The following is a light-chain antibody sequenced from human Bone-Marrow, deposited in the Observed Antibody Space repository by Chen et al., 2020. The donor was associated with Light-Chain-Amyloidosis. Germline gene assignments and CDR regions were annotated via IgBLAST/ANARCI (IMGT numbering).Light chain of an antibody. CDR2: SDT. CDR3: QSADSSGTYEVI. CDR1: DLRTEY. Sequence: SYELTQPPSVSVSPGQTARITCSGADLRTEYAYWYQQKPGQPPVLVIHSDTERPSGISERFSGSSSGTTATLTISGVQAEDEADYHCQSADSSGTYEVIFGGGTKLTVL. J-gene: IGLJ2*01. V-gene: IGLV3-25*03.